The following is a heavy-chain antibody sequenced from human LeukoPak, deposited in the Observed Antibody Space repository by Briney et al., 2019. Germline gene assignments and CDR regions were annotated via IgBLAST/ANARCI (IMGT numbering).Heavy chain of an antibody. CDR3: ARDPYSGYDLQAFDY. J-gene: IGHJ4*02. Sequence: PGGSLRLSCSASRFTVSRYSMNWVRQAPGKGREGVSYISSSSSTMSYADSVKGRFTISRDSAKNSLYLQMNSLRVEDTAVYYCARDPYSGYDLQAFDYWGQGTLVTVSS. D-gene: IGHD5-12*01. CDR2: ISSSSSTM. V-gene: IGHV3-48*01. CDR1: RFTVSRYS.